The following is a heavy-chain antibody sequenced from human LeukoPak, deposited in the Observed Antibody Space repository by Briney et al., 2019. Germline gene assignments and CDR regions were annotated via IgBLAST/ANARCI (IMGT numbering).Heavy chain of an antibody. D-gene: IGHD3-10*01. CDR3: AKVRAITMVRGVTPEFDY. CDR1: GFTFSSYG. V-gene: IGHV3-30*18. Sequence: RGSLRLSCAASGFTFSSYGMHWVRQAPGKGLEWVAVISYDGSNKYYADSVKGRFTISRDNSKNTLYLQMNSLRAEDTAVYYCAKVRAITMVRGVTPEFDYWGQGTLVTVSS. CDR2: ISYDGSNK. J-gene: IGHJ4*02.